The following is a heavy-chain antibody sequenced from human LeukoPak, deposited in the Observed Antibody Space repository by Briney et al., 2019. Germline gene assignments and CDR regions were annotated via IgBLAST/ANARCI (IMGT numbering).Heavy chain of an antibody. J-gene: IGHJ4*02. CDR2: INHSGST. CDR1: GGSFSGDY. CDR3: AGNARASSDY. V-gene: IGHV4-34*01. D-gene: IGHD2-2*01. Sequence: SETLSLTCAVYGGSFSGDYRSWIRQPPWMGLEWIGEINHSGSTNYNPSLKSRVTISVDTSKNQFSLKLSSVTAADTAVYYCAGNARASSDYWGQGTLVTVSS.